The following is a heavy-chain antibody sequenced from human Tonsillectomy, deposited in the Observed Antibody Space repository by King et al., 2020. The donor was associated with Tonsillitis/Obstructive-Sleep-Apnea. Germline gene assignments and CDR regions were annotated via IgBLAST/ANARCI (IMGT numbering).Heavy chain of an antibody. CDR3: ARGPGFYGDYGDY. D-gene: IGHD4-17*01. CDR1: GFTFSSHG. J-gene: IGHJ4*02. V-gene: IGHV3-33*01. CDR2: LWYDGSKK. Sequence: VQLVESGGGVVQPGRSLRLSCAASGFTFSSHGMHWVRQAPGKGLEWVAVLWYDGSKKYYADSVKGRFTIPRDNSKNTLYLQMNSLRAEDTALYYCARGPGFYGDYGDYWGQGTLVTVSS.